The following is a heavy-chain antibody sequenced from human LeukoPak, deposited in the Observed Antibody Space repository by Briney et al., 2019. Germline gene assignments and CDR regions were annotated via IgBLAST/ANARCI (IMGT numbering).Heavy chain of an antibody. D-gene: IGHD6-19*01. CDR2: ISAYNGNT. CDR3: AREVGHYSSGWLSSEYYFDY. Sequence: ASVKVSCKASGYTFNTYGITWVRQAPGQGLEWMGWISAYNGNTNYAQKLQGRVTMTTDISTSTAYMELRSLRSDDTAVYYCAREVGHYSSGWLSSEYYFDYWGQGTLVTVSS. J-gene: IGHJ4*02. CDR1: GYTFNTYG. V-gene: IGHV1-18*01.